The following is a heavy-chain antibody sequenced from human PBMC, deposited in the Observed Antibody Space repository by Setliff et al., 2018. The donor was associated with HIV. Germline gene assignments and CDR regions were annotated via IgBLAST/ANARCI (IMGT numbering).Heavy chain of an antibody. J-gene: IGHJ6*03. CDR3: ARGPTTVTNYYYYMDV. CDR2: ISSKRTSI. Sequence: GGSLRLSCAASGFTFSSYGMNWVRQAPGKGLEWISYISSKRTSIYYADSVKGRFTISRDNDRNSLYLQMNGLRAEDTAVYYCARGPTTVTNYYYYMDVWGKGTTVTVSS. V-gene: IGHV3-48*01. D-gene: IGHD4-17*01. CDR1: GFTFSSYG.